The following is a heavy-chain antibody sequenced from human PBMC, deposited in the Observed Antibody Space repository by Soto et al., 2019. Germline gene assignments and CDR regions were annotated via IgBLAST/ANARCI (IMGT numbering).Heavy chain of an antibody. CDR1: GFTFSSYW. CDR3: ARVVIAVAGTGYNWFDP. V-gene: IGHV3-7*01. Sequence: EVQLVESGGGLVQPGGSLRLSCAASGFTFSSYWMSWVRQAPGKGLEWVANIKQDGSEKYYVDSVKGRFTISRDNAKNSLYLQMNSLRAEDTAVYYCARVVIAVAGTGYNWFDPWGQGTLVTVSS. J-gene: IGHJ5*02. D-gene: IGHD6-19*01. CDR2: IKQDGSEK.